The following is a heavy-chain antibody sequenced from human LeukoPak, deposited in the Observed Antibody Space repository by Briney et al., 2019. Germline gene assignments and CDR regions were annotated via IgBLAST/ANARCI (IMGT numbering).Heavy chain of an antibody. V-gene: IGHV4-34*01. CDR2: INHSGST. CDR1: GGSFSGYY. CDR3: ASRGMVYGSGSRYFDY. D-gene: IGHD3-10*01. Sequence: NPSETLSLTCAVYGGSFSGYYWNWIRQPPGKGLEWIGEINHSGSTNYNPSLKSRVTISVDTSKNQFSLKLSSVTAADTAVYYCASRGMVYGSGSRYFDYWGQGTLVTVSS. J-gene: IGHJ4*02.